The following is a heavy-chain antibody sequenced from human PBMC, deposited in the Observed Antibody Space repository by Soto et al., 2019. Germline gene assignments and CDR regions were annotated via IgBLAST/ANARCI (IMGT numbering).Heavy chain of an antibody. V-gene: IGHV4-59*01. CDR1: GGSIRSYY. J-gene: IGHJ4*02. D-gene: IGHD2-8*01. CDR2: IYYSGST. CDR3: ARVYAYYFDF. Sequence: QVQLQESGPGLVKPSETLSLTCTVSGGSIRSYYWSWIRQPPGKGLEWIGYIYYSGSTNYNPSLKSRVTLSADTSKNQFSLKLSSVTAADTAVYYCARVYAYYFDFWGQGTLVTVSS.